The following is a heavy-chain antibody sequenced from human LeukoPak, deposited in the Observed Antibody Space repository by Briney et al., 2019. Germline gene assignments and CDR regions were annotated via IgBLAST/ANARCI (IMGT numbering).Heavy chain of an antibody. Sequence: SETLSLTCTVSGGSISSYYWSWIRQPAGKGLEWIGRIYTSGSTNYNPSLKSRLPMSVDTSKTQFSLKLTSVTAADTAVYYCARDGSVAVWGQGTMVTVSS. CDR2: IYTSGST. CDR3: ARDGSVAV. D-gene: IGHD6-19*01. J-gene: IGHJ3*01. CDR1: GGSISSYY. V-gene: IGHV4-4*07.